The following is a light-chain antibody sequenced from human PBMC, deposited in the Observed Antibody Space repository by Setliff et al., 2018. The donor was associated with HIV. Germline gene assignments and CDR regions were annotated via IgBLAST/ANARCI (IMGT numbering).Light chain of an antibody. CDR3: SSYTSSTPLYF. J-gene: IGLJ1*01. CDR1: SSDVGSYNL. Sequence: QSAPTQPASVSGSPGQSITISCTGTSSDVGSYNLVSWYQQYPGKAPKLIIYEVSKRPSGVSNRFSGSRSGNTASLTISGLQAEDEADYYCSSYTSSTPLYFFGTGTKVTVL. CDR2: EVS. V-gene: IGLV2-14*02.